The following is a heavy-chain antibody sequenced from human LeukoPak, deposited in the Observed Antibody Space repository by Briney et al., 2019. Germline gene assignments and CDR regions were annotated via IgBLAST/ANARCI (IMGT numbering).Heavy chain of an antibody. CDR1: GFTFSVCG. CDR3: AKDTPERAFDI. Sequence: PGRSLRLSCAASGFTFSVCGMHWVRQAPGKGLEWVAVISYDGSNKYYADSVKGRFTISRDNSKNTLYLQMNSLRAEDTAVYYCAKDTPERAFDIWGQGTMVTVSS. CDR2: ISYDGSNK. J-gene: IGHJ3*02. V-gene: IGHV3-30*18. D-gene: IGHD1-14*01.